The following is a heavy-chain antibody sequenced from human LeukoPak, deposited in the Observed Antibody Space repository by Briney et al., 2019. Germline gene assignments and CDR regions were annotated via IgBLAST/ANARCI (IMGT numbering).Heavy chain of an antibody. CDR2: INHSGST. CDR3: ARGATPYYDSSGYYYWFDP. J-gene: IGHJ5*02. D-gene: IGHD3-22*01. CDR1: GGSFSGYY. Sequence: SETLSLTCAVYGGSFSGYYWSWIPQPPGKGLEWIGEINHSGSTNYNPSLKSRVTISVDTSKNQFSLKLSSVTAADTAVYYCARGATPYYDSSGYYYWFDPWGQGTLVTVSS. V-gene: IGHV4-34*01.